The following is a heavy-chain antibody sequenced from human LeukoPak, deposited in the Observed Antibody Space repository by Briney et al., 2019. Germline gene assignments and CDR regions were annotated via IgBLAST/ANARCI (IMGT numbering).Heavy chain of an antibody. CDR2: IYYSGST. D-gene: IGHD2-2*01. CDR1: GGSISSYY. V-gene: IGHV4-59*08. Sequence: PSETLSLTCTVSGGSISSYYWSWIRQPPGKGLEWIGYIYYSGSTNYNPSLKSRVTISVDTSKNQFSLKLSSVTAADTAVYYCARQGYCSSTSCYNRGFFDYWGQGTLVTVSS. CDR3: ARQGYCSSTSCYNRGFFDY. J-gene: IGHJ4*02.